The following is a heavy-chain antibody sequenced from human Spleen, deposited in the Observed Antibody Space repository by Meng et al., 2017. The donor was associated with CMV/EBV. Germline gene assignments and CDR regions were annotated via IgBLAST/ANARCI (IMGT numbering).Heavy chain of an antibody. CDR2: IIPISGIT. CDR1: GGTFSSYA. CDR3: ARDQANRVVPAAAHYYYYGMDV. V-gene: IGHV1-69*10. D-gene: IGHD2-2*01. J-gene: IGHJ6*02. Sequence: SVKVSCKASGGTFSSYAISWVRQAPGQGLEWMGGIIPISGITNYAQKFQGRVTITADRSTSTAYMELSSLRSEDTAVYYCARDQANRVVPAAAHYYYYGMDVWGQGTTVTVSS.